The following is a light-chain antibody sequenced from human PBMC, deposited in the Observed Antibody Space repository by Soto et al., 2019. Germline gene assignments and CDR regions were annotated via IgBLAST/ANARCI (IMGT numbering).Light chain of an antibody. CDR2: EVS. V-gene: IGLV2-8*01. Sequence: QSALTQPPSASGSPGQSVAISCTGTSSDIGGYNYVSWYQQHPGKAPKLLIFEVSKRPSGVPDRFSGSKSGNTASLTVSGLQAEDEADYYCSSYTDNTVVFGGGTKLTVL. CDR1: SSDIGGYNY. J-gene: IGLJ2*01. CDR3: SSYTDNTVV.